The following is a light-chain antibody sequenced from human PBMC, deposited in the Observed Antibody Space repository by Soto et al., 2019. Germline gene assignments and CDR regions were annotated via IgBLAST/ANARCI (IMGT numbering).Light chain of an antibody. CDR1: QDISNY. V-gene: IGKV1-33*01. CDR2: DAS. J-gene: IGKJ5*01. CDR3: QQYDTLPTPIT. Sequence: DIQMTQSPSSLSASVGDRVTITCQASQDISNYLNWYQQKPGKAPKLLIYDASNLETGVPSRFSGSGSGTDFTFTISSLQPEDIATYYCQQYDTLPTPITFGQGTRLEIK.